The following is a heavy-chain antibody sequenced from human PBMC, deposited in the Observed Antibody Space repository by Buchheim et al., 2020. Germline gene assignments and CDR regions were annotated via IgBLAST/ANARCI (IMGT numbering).Heavy chain of an antibody. V-gene: IGHV3-33*01. D-gene: IGHD1-7*01. CDR2: IWYDGSNK. J-gene: IGHJ6*02. CDR1: GFTFSSYG. Sequence: QVQLVESGGGVVQPGRSLRLSCAASGFTFSSYGMHWVRQAPGKGLEWVAVIWYDGSNKYYADSVKGRFTISRDNSKNTMYLQMNSLRAEDTAVYYGARVQEWNYRFYYYGMDVWGQGTT. CDR3: ARVQEWNYRFYYYGMDV.